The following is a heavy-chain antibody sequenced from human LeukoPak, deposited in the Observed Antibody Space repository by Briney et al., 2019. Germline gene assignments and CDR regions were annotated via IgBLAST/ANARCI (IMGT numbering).Heavy chain of an antibody. D-gene: IGHD3-3*01. Sequence: GASVKVSCKASGYTFTSYDINWVRQATGQGLEWMGWMNPNSGNTGYAQKFQGRVTITRNTSISTAYMELSSLRSEDTAVYYCARGFRLFWSGYSVYDAFDIWGQGTMVTVSS. CDR2: MNPNSGNT. J-gene: IGHJ3*02. V-gene: IGHV1-8*03. CDR1: GYTFTSYD. CDR3: ARGFRLFWSGYSVYDAFDI.